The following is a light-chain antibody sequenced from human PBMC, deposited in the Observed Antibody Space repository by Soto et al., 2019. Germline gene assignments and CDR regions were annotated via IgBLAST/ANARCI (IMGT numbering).Light chain of an antibody. Sequence: QSALTQPASVSGSPGQSITISCTGTSSDVGAYTSVSWYQQHPGKAPKLIIYEVSNRPPGVSTRFSGSKSASTASLTISGLQAEDEAHYYCSSYTTDNRDDGFATGTKVTVL. CDR3: SSYTTDNRDDG. CDR1: SSDVGAYTS. CDR2: EVS. V-gene: IGLV2-14*01. J-gene: IGLJ1*01.